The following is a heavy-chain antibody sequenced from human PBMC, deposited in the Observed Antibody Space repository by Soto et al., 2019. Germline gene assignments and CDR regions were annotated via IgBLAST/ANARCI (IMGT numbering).Heavy chain of an antibody. CDR1: GGSFSGYY. CDR2: INHSGST. J-gene: IGHJ5*02. CDR3: AKTTYVILDYDREAWFDP. Sequence: SETLSLTCAVYGGSFSGYYWSWIRQPPGKGLELIGEINHSGSTNYNPSLKSRVTISVDTSKNQFSLKLSSVTAADTAVYYCAKTTYVILDYDREAWFDPWGQGTLVTVSS. V-gene: IGHV4-34*01. D-gene: IGHD3-22*01.